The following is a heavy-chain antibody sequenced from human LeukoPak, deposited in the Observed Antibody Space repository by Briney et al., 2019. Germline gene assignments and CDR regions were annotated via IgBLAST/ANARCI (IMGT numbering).Heavy chain of an antibody. CDR1: GYTFIGYY. CDR2: INPTSGGT. J-gene: IGHJ4*02. V-gene: IGHV1-2*02. Sequence: ASVKVSCKASGYTFIGYYMHWVRQAPGQGLEWMGWINPTSGGTNFAQKFQGRVTMTRDTSISTAYMELSRLRSDDTAVYYCARSGYCSSTSCYAPLFDYWGQGSLVTVSS. D-gene: IGHD2-2*01. CDR3: ARSGYCSSTSCYAPLFDY.